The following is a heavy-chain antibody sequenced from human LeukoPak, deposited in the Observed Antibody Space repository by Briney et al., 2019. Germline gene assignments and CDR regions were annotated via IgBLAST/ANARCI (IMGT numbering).Heavy chain of an antibody. D-gene: IGHD3-10*02. J-gene: IGHJ6*03. CDR2: INHSGST. CDR3: ARGAMLRLYYYYYYYMDV. V-gene: IGHV4-34*01. CDR1: GGSFSGYY. Sequence: SETLSLTCAVYGGSFSGYYWSWIRQPPGKGLEWIGEINHSGSTNYNPSLKSRVTISVDTSKNQFSLKLSSVTAADTAVYYCARGAMLRLYYYYYYYMDVWGKGTTVTVFS.